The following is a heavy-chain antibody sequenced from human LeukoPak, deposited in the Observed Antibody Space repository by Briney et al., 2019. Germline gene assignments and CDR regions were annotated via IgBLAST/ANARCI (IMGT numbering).Heavy chain of an antibody. Sequence: SETLSLTCTVSGGSISSYYWSWIRQPPGKGLEWIGYIYYSGSTNYNPSLKSRVTISVDTSKNQFSLKLSSVTAADTAVYYCARSFSSWSPDAFDIWGQGTMVTVSS. CDR3: ARSFSSWSPDAFDI. V-gene: IGHV4-59*01. CDR2: IYYSGST. D-gene: IGHD6-13*01. CDR1: GGSISSYY. J-gene: IGHJ3*02.